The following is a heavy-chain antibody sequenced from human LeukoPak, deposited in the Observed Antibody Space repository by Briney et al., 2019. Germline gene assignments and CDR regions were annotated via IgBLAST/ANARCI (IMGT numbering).Heavy chain of an antibody. CDR3: TTESGPDAFDI. CDR2: IKSKTDGGTT. J-gene: IGHJ3*02. Sequence: NSGGSLRLSCAASGFTFSNAWMSWVRQAPGKGLERVGRIKSKTDGGTTDCAAPVKGRFTISRDDSKNTLYLQMNSLKTEDTAVYYCTTESGPDAFDIWGQGTMVTVSS. D-gene: IGHD2-15*01. V-gene: IGHV3-15*01. CDR1: GFTFSNAW.